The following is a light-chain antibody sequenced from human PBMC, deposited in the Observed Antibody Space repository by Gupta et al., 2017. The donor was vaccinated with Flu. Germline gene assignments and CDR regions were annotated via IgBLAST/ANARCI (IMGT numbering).Light chain of an antibody. CDR2: QCS. CDR1: QGLVDSHGNTH. CDR3: RQGEHWPRA. Sequence: VTLGKPASIYCRASQGLVDSHGNTHLHCLQQRPCQCLSRLIYQCSYPDSRLPDRISSSGSAANFTLKISRVAADDVVIYCCRQGEHWPRAFGQGTTVEIK. J-gene: IGKJ1*01. V-gene: IGKV2-30*01.